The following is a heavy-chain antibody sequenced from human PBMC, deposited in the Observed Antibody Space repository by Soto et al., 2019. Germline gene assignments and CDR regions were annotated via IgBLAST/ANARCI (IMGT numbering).Heavy chain of an antibody. V-gene: IGHV1-3*04. J-gene: IGHJ5*02. CDR2: INTGNGNT. D-gene: IGHD5-12*01. CDR3: ARAISGYVT. CDR1: GITYTTYA. Sequence: QVQLVQSGAEVEKPGASVKVSCKASGITYTTYAIHWVRQAPGQGLEWMGWINTGNGNTRYSQRVQGRVTLTTDTCANTAYMDLSSLTSEDTAVYYCARAISGYVTWGQGTLITVSS.